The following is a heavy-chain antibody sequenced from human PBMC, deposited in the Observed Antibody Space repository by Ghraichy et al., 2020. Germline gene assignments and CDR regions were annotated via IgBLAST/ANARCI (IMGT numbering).Heavy chain of an antibody. V-gene: IGHV4-59*01. CDR1: GGPTSGYY. CDR2: IHDSGST. Sequence: SETLSLTCTVSGGPTSGYYCTWIRQSPGRGLEWIGFIHDSGSTNYNPSLKIRVTMSVARSTKVFSLSLTSVSAADTATCYCLREIPPQVVATSRWFDPGGTGTLVTVSS. D-gene: IGHD1-26*01. CDR3: LREIPPQVVATSRWFDP. J-gene: IGHJ5*02.